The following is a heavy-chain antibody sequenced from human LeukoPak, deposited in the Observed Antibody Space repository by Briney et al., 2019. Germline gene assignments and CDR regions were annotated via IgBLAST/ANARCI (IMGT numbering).Heavy chain of an antibody. D-gene: IGHD3-16*01. V-gene: IGHV3-21*01. CDR3: ARGGWSGGNFDS. Sequence: GGSLRLSCAASGFTFSSYSMNWVRQAPGKGLEWVSSISSSSSYIYYADSVKGRFAISRDNAKNSLYLQMNSLRAEDTAVYYCARGGWSGGNFDSWGQGTLVTVS. J-gene: IGHJ4*02. CDR1: GFTFSSYS. CDR2: ISSSSSYI.